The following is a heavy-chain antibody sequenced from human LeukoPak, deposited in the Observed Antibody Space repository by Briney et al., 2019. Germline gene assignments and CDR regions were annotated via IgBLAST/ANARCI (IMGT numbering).Heavy chain of an antibody. Sequence: QSGGSLRLSCAASGFTFSSYWMSWVRQAPGKGLGWVANIKQDGSEKYHVDSVKCRFTISRDNAKNSLYLQMNSLRAEDTAVYYCARLWFGELSFDYWGQGTLVTVSS. CDR2: IKQDGSEK. CDR3: ARLWFGELSFDY. CDR1: GFTFSSYW. V-gene: IGHV3-7*01. D-gene: IGHD3-10*01. J-gene: IGHJ4*02.